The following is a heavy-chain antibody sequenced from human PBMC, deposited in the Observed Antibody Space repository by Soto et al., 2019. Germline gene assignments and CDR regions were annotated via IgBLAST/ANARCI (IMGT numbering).Heavy chain of an antibody. Sequence: GGSLRLSCAASGFTFSSYAMSWVRQAPGEGLEWVSAISGSGGSTYYADSAKGRFTISRDNSKNTLYLQMNSLRAEDTAVYYCAKDKSTYYDILTGPIDYWGQGTLVTVSS. CDR3: AKDKSTYYDILTGPIDY. J-gene: IGHJ4*02. CDR1: GFTFSSYA. CDR2: ISGSGGST. V-gene: IGHV3-23*01. D-gene: IGHD3-9*01.